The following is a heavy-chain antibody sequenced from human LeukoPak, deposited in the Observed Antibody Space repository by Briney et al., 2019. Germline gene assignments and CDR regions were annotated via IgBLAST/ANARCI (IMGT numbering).Heavy chain of an antibody. V-gene: IGHV3-30-3*01. Sequence: PGRSLRLSCAASGFTFSSYAMHWVRQAPGKGLEWVAVISYDGSNKYYADSVKGRFTISRDNSKNTLYLQMNSLRAEDTAVYYCAKAYSSSWRSKDAFDIWGQGTMVTVSS. D-gene: IGHD6-13*01. J-gene: IGHJ3*02. CDR2: ISYDGSNK. CDR3: AKAYSSSWRSKDAFDI. CDR1: GFTFSSYA.